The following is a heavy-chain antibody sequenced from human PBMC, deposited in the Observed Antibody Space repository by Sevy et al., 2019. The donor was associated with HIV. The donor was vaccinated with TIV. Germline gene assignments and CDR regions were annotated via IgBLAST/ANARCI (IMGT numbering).Heavy chain of an antibody. CDR3: ARLNYYDSSGYYYSAFDI. V-gene: IGHV3-48*02. CDR2: ISSSSSTI. CDR1: GFTVSSNY. J-gene: IGHJ3*02. Sequence: GGSLRLSCAASGFTVSSNYMSWVRQAPGKGLEWVSYISSSSSTIYYADSVKGRFTISRDNAKNSLYLQMNSLRDEDTAVYYCARLNYYDSSGYYYSAFDIWGQGTMVTVSS. D-gene: IGHD3-22*01.